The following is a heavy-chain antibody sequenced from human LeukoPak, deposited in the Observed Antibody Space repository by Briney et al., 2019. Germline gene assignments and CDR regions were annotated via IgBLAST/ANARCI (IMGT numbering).Heavy chain of an antibody. D-gene: IGHD3-10*01. CDR2: FDPENGEI. CDR3: ATDGSGTYSLDC. J-gene: IGHJ4*02. V-gene: IGHV1-24*01. Sequence: APVQLSCKASGYTFSELFMYWVRLAPGRGLEWVGTFDPENGEIIYAQRFQGRVTMTEDTSTETAYMELSSLTSEDTAVYYCATDGSGTYSLDCWGQGTLLTVTS. CDR1: GYTFSELF.